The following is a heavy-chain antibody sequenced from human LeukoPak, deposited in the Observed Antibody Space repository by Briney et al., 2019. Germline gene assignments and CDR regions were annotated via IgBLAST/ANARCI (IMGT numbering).Heavy chain of an antibody. CDR2: IRYDGSNK. V-gene: IGHV3-30*02. D-gene: IGHD2-2*01. J-gene: IGHJ4*02. CDR1: GFTFSSYS. Sequence: GGSLRLSCAASGFTFSSYSMNWVRQAPGKGLEWVAFIRYDGSNKYYADSVKGRFTISRDNSKNTLYLQMNSLRAEDTAVYYCAKDRGGYCSSTSCQSPDYWGQGTLVTVSS. CDR3: AKDRGGYCSSTSCQSPDY.